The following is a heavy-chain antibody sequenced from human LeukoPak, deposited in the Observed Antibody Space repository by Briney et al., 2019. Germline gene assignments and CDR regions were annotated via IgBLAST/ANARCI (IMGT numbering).Heavy chain of an antibody. D-gene: IGHD3-22*01. CDR2: IYYSGST. V-gene: IGHV4-59*01. CDR1: GGSISSYY. CDR3: ARGIDSSGYYYGRAFDI. J-gene: IGHJ3*02. Sequence: SETLSLTCTVSGGSISSYYWSWIRQPPGKGLEWIGYIYYSGSTNYNPSLKSRVTISVDTSKNQFSLKLSSVTAADTAVYYCARGIDSSGYYYGRAFDIWGQGTMVTVSS.